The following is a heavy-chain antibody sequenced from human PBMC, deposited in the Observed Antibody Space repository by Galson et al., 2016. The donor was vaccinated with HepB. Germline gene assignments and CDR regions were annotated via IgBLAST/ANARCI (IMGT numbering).Heavy chain of an antibody. D-gene: IGHD3-10*01. V-gene: IGHV3-49*03. CDR3: GSRFKDGELDY. Sequence: SLRLSCAVSGFPFGDYVMSWFRQAPGRGLEWVGFIRTKAYGGTTRYAASVKDRFTISRDDSKSIAYLQMNSLKIEDTAEYYCGSRFKDGELDYWGQGTLVTVSS. CDR2: IRTKAYGGTT. CDR1: GFPFGDYV. J-gene: IGHJ4*02.